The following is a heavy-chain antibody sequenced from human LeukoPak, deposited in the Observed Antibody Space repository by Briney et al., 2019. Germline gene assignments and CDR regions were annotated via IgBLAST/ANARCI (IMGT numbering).Heavy chain of an antibody. CDR1: GYTFTGYY. CDR2: INPNSGGT. Sequence: GASVKVSCKASGYTFTGYYMHWVRQAPGQGLEWMGWINPNSGGTNYAQKFQGRVTMTRDTSISTAYMELSRLRSDDTAVYYCARESYCSSTSCYNPFDYWGQGTLVTVSS. D-gene: IGHD2-2*02. V-gene: IGHV1-2*02. J-gene: IGHJ4*02. CDR3: ARESYCSSTSCYNPFDY.